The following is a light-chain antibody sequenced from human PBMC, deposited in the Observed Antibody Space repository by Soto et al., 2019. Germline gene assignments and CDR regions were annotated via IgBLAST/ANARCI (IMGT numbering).Light chain of an antibody. CDR3: QQYGNSPYP. V-gene: IGKV3-20*01. J-gene: IGKJ2*01. Sequence: EIVLTQSPGTLSLSPGERGALSCRASQSVSNNYLAWYQQKPGQAPRLLISAASRRATGIPDGFRGSGSGTDFTLTISRLEPEDFAVYYCQQYGNSPYPFGQGTKLEIK. CDR2: AAS. CDR1: QSVSNNY.